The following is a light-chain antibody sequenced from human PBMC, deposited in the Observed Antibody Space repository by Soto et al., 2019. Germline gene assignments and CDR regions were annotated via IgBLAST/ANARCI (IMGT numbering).Light chain of an antibody. CDR1: SSNIGKSY. J-gene: IGLJ1*01. V-gene: IGLV1-51*01. CDR3: ATWDDSLSGAV. Sequence: QSVLTQPPSVSAAPGQKVTISCSGSSSNIGKSYVSWYQHLPGTAPKLLIYDNNKRPSGIPDRFSGSKSGTSATLAITGLQTGDEADYYCATWDDSLSGAVFGPGTKLTVL. CDR2: DNN.